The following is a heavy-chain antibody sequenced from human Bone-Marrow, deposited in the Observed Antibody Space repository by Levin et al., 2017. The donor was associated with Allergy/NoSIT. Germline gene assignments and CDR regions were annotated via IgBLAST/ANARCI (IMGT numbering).Heavy chain of an antibody. CDR3: GGYCSRDTCETPSYFDY. V-gene: IGHV3-48*01. CDR1: GFIFRSYS. D-gene: IGHD2-15*01. Sequence: PGGSLRLSCVVSGFIFRSYSLIWARQAPGKGLEWVSYISSKNNITHHADPVKGRFTISRDNVKNSLYLQMDSLRAEDTAVYYCGGYCSRDTCETPSYFDYWGQGIQVTVSS. J-gene: IGHJ4*02. CDR2: ISSKNNIT.